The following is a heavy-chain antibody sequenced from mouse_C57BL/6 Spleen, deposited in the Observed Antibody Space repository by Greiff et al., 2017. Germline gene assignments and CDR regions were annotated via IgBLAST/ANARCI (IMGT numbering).Heavy chain of an antibody. Sequence: VQLQQPGAELVKPGASVQLSCKASGYTFTSYWMHWVKQRPGQGLEWIGMIHPNSGSTNYNEKFKSKATLTVDKSSSTAYMQLSSLTSEDSAVYYCARSRFITGDYWGQGTTLTVSS. D-gene: IGHD1-1*01. V-gene: IGHV1-64*01. CDR1: GYTFTSYW. J-gene: IGHJ2*01. CDR2: IHPNSGST. CDR3: ARSRFITGDY.